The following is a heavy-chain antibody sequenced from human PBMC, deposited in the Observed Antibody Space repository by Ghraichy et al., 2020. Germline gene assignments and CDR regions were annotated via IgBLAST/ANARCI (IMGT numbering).Heavy chain of an antibody. CDR1: GGSISSTSYY. D-gene: IGHD3-3*01. Sequence: ETLSLTCTVSGGSISSTSYYWVWIRQPPGKGLEWIGTKYYTGSTSYNPSLRSRVTISVDTSKNQFSLKLTSVAAADTAVYYCAMRYYDFWSGYASFDIWGQGTMVTVSS. CDR3: AMRYYDFWSGYASFDI. CDR2: KYYTGST. V-gene: IGHV4-39*01. J-gene: IGHJ3*02.